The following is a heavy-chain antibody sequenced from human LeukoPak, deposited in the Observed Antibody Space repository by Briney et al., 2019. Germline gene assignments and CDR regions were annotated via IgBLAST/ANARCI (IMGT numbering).Heavy chain of an antibody. J-gene: IGHJ3*02. V-gene: IGHV3-21*01. CDR2: ISSSSSYI. D-gene: IGHD6-13*01. Sequence: GGSLRLSCAASGFXFSTYSMNWVRQAPGKGLEWVSSISSSSSYIYYPDSVKGRFTISRDNAKNSLYLQMNSLRAEDTAVYYCARSTSYSAAAGTPENAFDIWGQGTMVTVSS. CDR3: ARSTSYSAAAGTPENAFDI. CDR1: GFXFSTYS.